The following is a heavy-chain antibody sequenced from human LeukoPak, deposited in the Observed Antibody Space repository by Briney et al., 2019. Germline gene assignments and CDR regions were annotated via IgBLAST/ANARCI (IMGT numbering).Heavy chain of an antibody. J-gene: IGHJ4*02. V-gene: IGHV3-43D*04. D-gene: IGHD3-22*01. CDR1: GFTFDDYA. CDR3: AKGYYDCSGYYPFDY. CDR2: ISWDGGST. Sequence: PGGALRVSCAASGFTFDDYAMHWVRQAPGKGLEWVSLISWDGGSTYYADYVKGRFTISRDNSNNSLYLQMNSLRAEDTALYYCAKGYYDCSGYYPFDYWGQGTLVTVSS.